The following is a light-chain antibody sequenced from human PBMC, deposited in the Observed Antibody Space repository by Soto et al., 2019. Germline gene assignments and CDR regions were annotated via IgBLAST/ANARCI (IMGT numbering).Light chain of an antibody. V-gene: IGLV1-40*01. CDR3: QSYDNRLTASV. J-gene: IGLJ1*01. CDR2: GYN. Sequence: QSVLTQPPSVSGAPGQTVTISCTGSSTSIGAGYDVPWYHQLPGAAPKLIVSGYNNRPSGVPDRFSASKSGTAASLAITGLRTEDEDQSYCQSYDNRLTASVFGTGTKLTVL. CDR1: STSIGAGYD.